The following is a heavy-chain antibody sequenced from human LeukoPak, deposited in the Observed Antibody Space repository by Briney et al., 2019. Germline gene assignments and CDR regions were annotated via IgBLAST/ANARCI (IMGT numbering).Heavy chain of an antibody. Sequence: GASVKVSCKASGGTFSSYAISWVQQAPGQGLEWMGGIIPIFGTANYAQKFQGRVTITADESTSTAYMELSSLRSEDTAVYYCARGPLGWDTAMLGIDYWGQGTLVTVSS. V-gene: IGHV1-69*13. CDR1: GGTFSSYA. CDR2: IIPIFGTA. J-gene: IGHJ4*02. CDR3: ARGPLGWDTAMLGIDY. D-gene: IGHD5-18*01.